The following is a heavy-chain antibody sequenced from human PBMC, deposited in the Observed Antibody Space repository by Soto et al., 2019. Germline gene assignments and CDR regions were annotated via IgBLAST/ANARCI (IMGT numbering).Heavy chain of an antibody. J-gene: IGHJ4*02. D-gene: IGHD3-22*01. CDR1: GFTFSSYA. V-gene: IGHV3-23*01. CDR2: ISTSGGLT. CDR3: AKIHYYDSTGYYRNFDY. Sequence: QPGGSLRLSCAASGFTFSSYAMGWARQAPGKGLEWVSVISTSGGLTYYTDSVKGRFTISRDNSKNTLYLQMNSLRAEDTALYYCAKIHYYDSTGYYRNFDYWGQGTLVTVSS.